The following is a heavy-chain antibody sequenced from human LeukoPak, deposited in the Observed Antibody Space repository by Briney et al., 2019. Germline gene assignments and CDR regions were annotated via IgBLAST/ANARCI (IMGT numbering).Heavy chain of an antibody. V-gene: IGHV1-2*02. CDR2: INPNSGGT. J-gene: IGHJ5*02. CDR1: GYTFTGYY. Sequence: ASVKVSCKASGYTFTGYYMHWVRQAPGQGLEWMGWINPNSGGTNYAQKFQGRVTMTRDTSISTAYMELSSLRSEDTAVYYCARLHQRFLESWGQGTLVTVSS. CDR3: ARLHQRFLES. D-gene: IGHD3-3*01.